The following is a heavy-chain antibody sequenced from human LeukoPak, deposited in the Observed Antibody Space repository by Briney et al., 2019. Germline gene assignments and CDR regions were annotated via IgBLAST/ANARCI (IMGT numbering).Heavy chain of an antibody. V-gene: IGHV3-15*01. CDR3: TTDLGLTMIRGVIVY. CDR2: IKSKGDGETI. D-gene: IGHD3-10*01. CDR1: GFTFANAW. J-gene: IGHJ4*02. Sequence: PGGSLRLSCAASGFTFANAWMSWVRQAPGKGLEWVGRIKSKGDGETIDNAAPVKGRFTMSRDDSKATLYLQMNSLKAEDTAVYYCTTDLGLTMIRGVIVYWGQGALVTVSS.